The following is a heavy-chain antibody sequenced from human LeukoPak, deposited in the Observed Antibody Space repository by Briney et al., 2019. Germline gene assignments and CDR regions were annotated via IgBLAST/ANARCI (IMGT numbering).Heavy chain of an antibody. CDR1: GFTFSSYA. CDR3: AKDQLRGYSYGYGY. J-gene: IGHJ4*02. V-gene: IGHV3-23*01. D-gene: IGHD5-18*01. CDR2: ISGSGGST. Sequence: PGGSLRLPCAASGFTFSSYAMSWVRQAPGKGLEWVSAISGSGGSTYYADSVKGRFTISRDNSKNTLYLQMNSLRAEDTAVYYCAKDQLRGYSYGYGYWGQGTLVTVSS.